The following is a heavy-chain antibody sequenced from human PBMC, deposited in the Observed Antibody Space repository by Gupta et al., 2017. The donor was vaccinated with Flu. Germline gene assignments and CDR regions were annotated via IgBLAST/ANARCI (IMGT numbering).Heavy chain of an antibody. Sequence: EEQVVESGGALVQPGGSLTLSCAASGFSVGGNDMGWVRQAPGRGLECVSLTYTGGNTHYADSVKGRFTISRDNSKNTMSLQMNSLRPEDTAVYYCARGPNFDTWGRGTMVTVSS. V-gene: IGHV3-66*02. CDR3: ARGPNFDT. CDR1: GFSVGGND. J-gene: IGHJ3*02. CDR2: TYTGGNT.